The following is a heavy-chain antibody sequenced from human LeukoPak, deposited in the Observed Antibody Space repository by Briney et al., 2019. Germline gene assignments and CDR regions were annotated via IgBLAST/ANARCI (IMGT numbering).Heavy chain of an antibody. J-gene: IGHJ6*02. Sequence: GGSLRLSCAASGFTFSSYSMNWVRQAPGKGLEWVSSISSSSSYIYYADSVKGRFTISRDNAKNSLYLQMNSLGAEDTAVYYCARDFDSSGYRRPADYYYGMDVWGQGTTVTVSS. CDR3: ARDFDSSGYRRPADYYYGMDV. V-gene: IGHV3-21*01. D-gene: IGHD3-22*01. CDR1: GFTFSSYS. CDR2: ISSSSSYI.